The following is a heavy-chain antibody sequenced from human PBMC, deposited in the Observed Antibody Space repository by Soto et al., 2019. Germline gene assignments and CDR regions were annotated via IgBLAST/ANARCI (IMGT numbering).Heavy chain of an antibody. D-gene: IGHD3-10*01. Sequence: EVQLVQSGAEVKKPGESLKISCKGSGYSFTSYWIGWVRQMPGKGLEWMGIIYPGDSDTRYSPSFQGQVTISADKSISTAYLQWSSLKASDTAMYYCARSYYGSGSYYYLFDYWGQGTLVTVSS. J-gene: IGHJ4*02. CDR3: ARSYYGSGSYYYLFDY. CDR1: GYSFTSYW. CDR2: IYPGDSDT. V-gene: IGHV5-51*03.